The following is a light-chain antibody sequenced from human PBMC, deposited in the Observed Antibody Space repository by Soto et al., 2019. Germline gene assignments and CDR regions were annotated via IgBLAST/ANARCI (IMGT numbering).Light chain of an antibody. CDR2: SVS. V-gene: IGKV3-20*01. J-gene: IGKJ2*01. CDR3: QQYDTSPRYT. CDR1: QSVTSSY. Sequence: EIVLTQSPGTLSLSPGERATLSCRASQSVTSSYVAWYQQKPGQAPRLLIYSVSSRATGIPDRFSGSGSGTDFTLTISRLEPEDFAVSYCQQYDTSPRYTFGQGTKLEIK.